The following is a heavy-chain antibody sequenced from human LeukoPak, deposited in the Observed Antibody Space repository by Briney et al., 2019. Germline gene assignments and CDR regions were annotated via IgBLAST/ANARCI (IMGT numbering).Heavy chain of an antibody. Sequence: ASVKVSCKASGYTFIDHYIHWVRQAPGQGLEWMGWINPYSGATNFAQKFQGRVSMTRDTSTSTAFMDLTTLTSDDTAVYYCARVYRISLNDAFDIWGQGTVVSVSS. CDR1: GYTFIDHY. CDR2: INPYSGAT. D-gene: IGHD2-15*01. CDR3: ARVYRISLNDAFDI. J-gene: IGHJ3*02. V-gene: IGHV1-2*02.